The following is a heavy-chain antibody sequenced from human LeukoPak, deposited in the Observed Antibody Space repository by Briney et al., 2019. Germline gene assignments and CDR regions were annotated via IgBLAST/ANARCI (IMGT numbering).Heavy chain of an antibody. CDR3: ARGDITISGVVMHFDY. V-gene: IGHV1-2*02. Sequence: ASVKVSCKASGYTFTGYYMHWVRQAPGQGLEWMGWINPNSGGTNYAQTFQGRVTMTRDTSISTAYMELSRLRSDDTAVYYCARGDITISGVVMHFDYWGQGTLVTVSS. D-gene: IGHD3-3*01. CDR1: GYTFTGYY. J-gene: IGHJ4*02. CDR2: INPNSGGT.